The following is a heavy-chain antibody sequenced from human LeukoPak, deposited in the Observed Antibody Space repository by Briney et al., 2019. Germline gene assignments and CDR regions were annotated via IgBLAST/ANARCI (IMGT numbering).Heavy chain of an antibody. V-gene: IGHV3-21*01. CDR2: ISSSTYYI. CDR1: GFIFSSYS. J-gene: IGHJ3*02. CDR3: ASEAPLWRSGTPREAFDI. D-gene: IGHD3-3*01. Sequence: PGGSLRLSCAVSGFIFSSYSMNWVRQAPGKGLEWVSSISSSTYYIYYGDSVKGRFTVSRDNAKKSVFLQMNSLRADDAAVYYCASEAPLWRSGTPREAFDIWGQGTMVIVSS.